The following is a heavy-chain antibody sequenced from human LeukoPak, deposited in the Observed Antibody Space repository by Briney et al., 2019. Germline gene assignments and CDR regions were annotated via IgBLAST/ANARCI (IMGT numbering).Heavy chain of an antibody. J-gene: IGHJ4*02. D-gene: IGHD3-10*01. CDR3: ARGAMYYYGSGSYLDY. Sequence: GGSLRLSCAASGFTVSTNYMSWVRQAPGKGLEWVSIIYSGGSTYYADSVKGRFTVSRDNSKNTLYLQMNSLRAEDTAVYYCARGAMYYYGSGSYLDYWGQGILVTVSS. CDR2: IYSGGST. CDR1: GFTVSTNY. V-gene: IGHV3-53*01.